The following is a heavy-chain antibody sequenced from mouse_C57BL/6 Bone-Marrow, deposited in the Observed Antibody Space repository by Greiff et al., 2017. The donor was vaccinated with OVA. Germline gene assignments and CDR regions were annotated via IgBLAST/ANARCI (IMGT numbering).Heavy chain of an antibody. CDR1: GYTFTSYN. Sequence: QVQLQQSGAELVRPGASVKMSCKASGYTFTSYNMHWVKQTPRQGLEWIGAIYPGNGDTSYTQKFKGKATLTVDKSSSTSYMQLSSLTSEDSAVYICASYYYGSSYAMDDWGQGTSVTVSS. CDR2: IYPGNGDT. J-gene: IGHJ4*01. D-gene: IGHD1-1*01. CDR3: ASYYYGSSYAMDD. V-gene: IGHV1-12*01.